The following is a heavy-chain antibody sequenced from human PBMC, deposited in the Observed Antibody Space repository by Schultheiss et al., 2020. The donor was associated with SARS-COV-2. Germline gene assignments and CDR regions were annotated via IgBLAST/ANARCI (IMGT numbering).Heavy chain of an antibody. CDR2: MNPNSGNT. Sequence: ASVKVSCKASGYTFTSYDINWVRQATGQGLEWMGWMNPNSGNTGYAQKFQGRVTMTRDTSTSTVYMELSSLRSDDTAVYYCARSPPRAGVGDWLDTWGQGTLVTVSS. CDR1: GYTFTSYD. V-gene: IGHV1-8*01. J-gene: IGHJ5*02. CDR3: ARSPPRAGVGDWLDT. D-gene: IGHD3-3*01.